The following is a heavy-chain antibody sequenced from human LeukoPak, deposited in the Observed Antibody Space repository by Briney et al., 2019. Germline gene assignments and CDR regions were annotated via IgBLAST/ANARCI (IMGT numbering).Heavy chain of an antibody. V-gene: IGHV1-2*04. D-gene: IGHD2-2*02. CDR2: INPNSGGT. CDR1: GYTFTGYY. CDR3: ARARPAAIRGDWFDP. J-gene: IGHJ5*02. Sequence: GASVKVPCKASGYTFTGYYMHWVRQAPGQGLEWMGWINPNSGGTNYAQKFQGWVTMTRDTSISTAYMELSRLRSDDTAVYYCARARPAAIRGDWFDPWGQGTLVTVSS.